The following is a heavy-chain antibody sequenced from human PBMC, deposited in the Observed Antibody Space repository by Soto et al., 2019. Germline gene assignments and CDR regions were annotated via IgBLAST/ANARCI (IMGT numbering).Heavy chain of an antibody. Sequence: GGSLRLSCAASGFTFSIYTVHWVRQAPGKGLEWVALISSDGSYKYYADSVKGRFTISRDNSRNTLYLQMNSLRAEDTAVYYCAREPEQLVALDYWGQGTLVTVSS. J-gene: IGHJ4*02. D-gene: IGHD6-6*01. CDR3: AREPEQLVALDY. CDR1: GFTFSIYT. CDR2: ISSDGSYK. V-gene: IGHV3-30-3*01.